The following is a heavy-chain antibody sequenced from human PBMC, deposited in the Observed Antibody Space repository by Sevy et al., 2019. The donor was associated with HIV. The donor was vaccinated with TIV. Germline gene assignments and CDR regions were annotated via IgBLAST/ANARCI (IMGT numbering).Heavy chain of an antibody. D-gene: IGHD5-18*01. V-gene: IGHV1-18*01. CDR3: AREGDTAMVTDYYYYGMDV. CDR2: ISAYNGNT. J-gene: IGHJ6*02. Sequence: ASVKVSCKASGYTFTSYGISWVRQAPGQGLEWMGWISAYNGNTNYTQKLQGRVTMTTDTSTSTAYMELRSLRSDDTVVYYCAREGDTAMVTDYYYYGMDVWGQGTTVTVSS. CDR1: GYTFTSYG.